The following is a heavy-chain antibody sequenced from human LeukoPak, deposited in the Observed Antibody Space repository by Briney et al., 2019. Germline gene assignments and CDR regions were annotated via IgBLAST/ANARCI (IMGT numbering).Heavy chain of an antibody. CDR1: GGSINSYY. J-gene: IGHJ4*02. D-gene: IGHD3-10*01. CDR3: GRQGYTASYYFVDY. Sequence: SEPLSLTCTVSGGSINSYYWGWVRPPAGKGREWIGRIYTTGTTNYSPSLKSRLTISLDTSKNQFSLKLRSVTAADTAVYYCGRQGYTASYYFVDYWSQGTLVTVS. V-gene: IGHV4-4*07. CDR2: IYTTGTT.